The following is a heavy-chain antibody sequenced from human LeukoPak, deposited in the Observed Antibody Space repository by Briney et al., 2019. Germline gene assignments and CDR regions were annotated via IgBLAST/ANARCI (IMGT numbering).Heavy chain of an antibody. J-gene: IGHJ4*02. CDR2: IFNSGSTT. V-gene: IGHV4-30-4*01. D-gene: IGHD3-22*01. CDR1: GGSISSGDFY. CDR3: ARRNYNDSRGYNF. Sequence: SQTQSLTCTVSGGSISSGDFYWSWIRQPPGKGLEWIGHIFNSGSTTCYNPSLKSRITISIDTSKNHFSLKLSSVTAADTAVYYCARRNYNDSRGYNFWGQGTLVTVSS.